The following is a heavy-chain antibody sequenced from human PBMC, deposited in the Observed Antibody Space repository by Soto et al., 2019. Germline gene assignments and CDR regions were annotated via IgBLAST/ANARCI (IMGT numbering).Heavy chain of an antibody. D-gene: IGHD5-12*01. CDR3: ARYVDIVATIRGAFDI. Sequence: QVQLQESGPGLVKPSQTLSLTCTVSGGSISSGGYYWSWIRQHPGKGLEWIGYIYYSGSTYYNPSLKSRVTISVDTSKIQFSLKLSSVTAADTAVYYCARYVDIVATIRGAFDIWGQGTMVTVSS. V-gene: IGHV4-31*03. CDR1: GGSISSGGYY. CDR2: IYYSGST. J-gene: IGHJ3*02.